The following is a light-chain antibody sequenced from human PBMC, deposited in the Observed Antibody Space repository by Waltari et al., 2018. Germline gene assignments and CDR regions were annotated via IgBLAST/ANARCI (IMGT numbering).Light chain of an antibody. J-gene: IGLJ2*01. CDR3: AAWDDSLNGL. V-gene: IGLV1-44*01. Sequence: QSVLTQPPSASGTPGQRVAISCSGSSSHIGSTTVTWYQQHPGTAPKLLIYGNNQRPSGVPDRFSGSKSGTSASLAISGLQSEDEADYYCAAWDDSLNGLFGGGTKLTVL. CDR1: SSHIGSTT. CDR2: GNN.